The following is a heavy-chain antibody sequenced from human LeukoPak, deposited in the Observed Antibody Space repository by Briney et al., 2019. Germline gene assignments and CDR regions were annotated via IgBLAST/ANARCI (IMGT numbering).Heavy chain of an antibody. Sequence: GGSLRLSCAASGFTFSSYSMNWVRQAPGKGLEWVSYISSSSSAIYYADSVKGRFTISRDNAKNPLYLQMNSLRAEDTAVYYCARGDYPFLLWGQGALVTVSS. CDR2: ISSSSSAI. CDR1: GFTFSSYS. CDR3: ARGDYPFLL. J-gene: IGHJ4*02. D-gene: IGHD4-17*01. V-gene: IGHV3-48*04.